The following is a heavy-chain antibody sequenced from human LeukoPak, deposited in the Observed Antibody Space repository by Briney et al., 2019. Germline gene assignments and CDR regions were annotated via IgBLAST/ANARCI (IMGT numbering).Heavy chain of an antibody. J-gene: IGHJ5*02. CDR2: INHGGNT. D-gene: IGHD3-16*01. Sequence: SETLSLTCAVYGGSLSGDYWSWIRKPPGKGLEWIGEINHGGNTNYNPSLESRASLSVDTSRNQISLRLSSVTAADTAVYYCARGFGNVRGVTWGQGTLVTVSS. V-gene: IGHV4-34*01. CDR3: ARGFGNVRGVT. CDR1: GGSLSGDY.